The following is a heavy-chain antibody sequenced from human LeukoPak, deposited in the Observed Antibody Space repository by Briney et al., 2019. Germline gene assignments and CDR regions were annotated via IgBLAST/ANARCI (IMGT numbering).Heavy chain of an antibody. CDR1: GGSISSYS. D-gene: IGHD2-21*01. V-gene: IGHV4-4*07. J-gene: IGHJ3*02. CDR2: IYTSGGT. Sequence: SETLSLTCSVSGGSISSYSWNWIRQPAGKGLEWIGRIYTSGGTNYSPYLKSRVTLSVDTSKNHFSLRLNSVTAADTAVYYCARVRHCGGECYDAFDIWGQGTMVTVSS. CDR3: ARVRHCGGECYDAFDI.